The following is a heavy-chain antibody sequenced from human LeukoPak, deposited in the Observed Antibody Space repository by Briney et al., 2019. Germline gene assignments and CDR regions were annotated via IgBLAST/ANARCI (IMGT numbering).Heavy chain of an antibody. D-gene: IGHD3-10*01. CDR3: ARFFYGSGSYYILDAFDI. CDR1: GYTFTSYA. V-gene: IGHV1-3*01. CDR2: INAGNGNT. Sequence: GASVKVSCKASGYTFTSYAMHWVRQAPGQRLEWMGWINAGNGNTKYSQKFQGRVTITRDTSASTAYMELRSLRSDDTAVYYCARFFYGSGSYYILDAFDIWGQGTMVTVSS. J-gene: IGHJ3*02.